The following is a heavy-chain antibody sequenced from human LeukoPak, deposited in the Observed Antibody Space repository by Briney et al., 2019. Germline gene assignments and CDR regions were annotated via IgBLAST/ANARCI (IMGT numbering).Heavy chain of an antibody. V-gene: IGHV4-59*01. CDR1: GGSISSYY. D-gene: IGHD3-3*01. CDR2: IYYSGST. Sequence: SETLSLTCTVSGGSISSYYWSWIRQPPGKGLEWIGYIYYSGSTNYNPSLKSRVTISVDTSKNRFSLKLSSVTAADTAVYYCARGPFWSGYSFDYWGQGTLVTVSS. J-gene: IGHJ4*02. CDR3: ARGPFWSGYSFDY.